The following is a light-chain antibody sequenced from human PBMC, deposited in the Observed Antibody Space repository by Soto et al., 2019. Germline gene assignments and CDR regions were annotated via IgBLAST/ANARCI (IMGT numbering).Light chain of an antibody. CDR1: QGISSY. CDR2: AAS. V-gene: IGKV1-9*01. Sequence: DIQLTQSPSFLSASVGDRGTITFRASQGISSYLAWYQKKPGKAPKLLMYAASTLQSGVPSRFSGSGSGTEFTLTISSLQPEDFATYYCQQLKSYPQTFGQGTKVDIK. CDR3: QQLKSYPQT. J-gene: IGKJ1*01.